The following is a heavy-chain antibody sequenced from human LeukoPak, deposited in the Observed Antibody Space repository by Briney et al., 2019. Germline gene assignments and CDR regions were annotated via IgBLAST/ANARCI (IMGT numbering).Heavy chain of an antibody. CDR3: AKSPLAAPYYFES. J-gene: IGHJ4*02. CDR2: ISHSGAST. V-gene: IGHV3-23*01. D-gene: IGHD6-25*01. Sequence: GGSLRLSCAASGFNFDNNAMSWFRQAPGKGLEWVSSISHSGASTYYADSVKGRFSISRDNSGNTVYLQLNSLRADDTAVYYCAKSPLAAPYYFESWGQGTLGTVSS. CDR1: GFNFDNNA.